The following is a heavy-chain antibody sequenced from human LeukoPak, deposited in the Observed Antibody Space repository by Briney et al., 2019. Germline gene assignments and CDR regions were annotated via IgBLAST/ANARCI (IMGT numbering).Heavy chain of an antibody. CDR2: ISATGGSI. J-gene: IGHJ6*02. CDR1: GFTFSSYA. V-gene: IGHV3-23*01. CDR3: AKVRKVRGVNYGMDV. D-gene: IGHD3-10*01. Sequence: GGSLRLSCAASGFTFSSYAMSWVRQAPGKGLEWVSTISATGGSIYYADSVKGRFTISRDNSKNTLYLQMNSLRAEDTAVYYCAKVRKVRGVNYGMDVWGQGTTVTVSS.